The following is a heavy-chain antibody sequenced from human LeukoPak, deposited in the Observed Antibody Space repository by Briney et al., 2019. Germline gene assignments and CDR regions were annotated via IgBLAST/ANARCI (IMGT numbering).Heavy chain of an antibody. CDR2: ISYDGSNE. J-gene: IGHJ6*02. CDR3: ARTQITYYYDSSGSHRGSYYYGMDV. V-gene: IGHV3-30*03. Sequence: GGSLRLSCAASGFTFSSYGMHWVRQALGKGLEWVTVISYDGSNEYYSDSVKGRFTISRDNSKNTLYLQMNSLRAEDTAVYYCARTQITYYYDSSGSHRGSYYYGMDVWGQGTTVTVSS. D-gene: IGHD3-22*01. CDR1: GFTFSSYG.